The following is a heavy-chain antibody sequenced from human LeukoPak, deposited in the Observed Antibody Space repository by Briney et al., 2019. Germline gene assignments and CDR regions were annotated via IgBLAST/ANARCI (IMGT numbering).Heavy chain of an antibody. J-gene: IGHJ4*02. Sequence: SETLSLTCTVSGGSISSGGYYWSWIRQHPGKGLEWIGSIYYSGSTNYNPSLQGRVTISLDTSRNQFTLKLSSVTAADTAVYYCASGDNDPLFDYWGQGTLVTVSS. CDR3: ASGDNDPLFDY. V-gene: IGHV4-31*03. CDR1: GGSISSGGYY. D-gene: IGHD1-1*01. CDR2: IYYSGST.